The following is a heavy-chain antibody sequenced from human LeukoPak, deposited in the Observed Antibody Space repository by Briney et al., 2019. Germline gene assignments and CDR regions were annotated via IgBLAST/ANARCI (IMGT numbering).Heavy chain of an antibody. CDR1: GGSISSGSYY. Sequence: SQTLSLTCTVSGGSISSGSYYWSWIRQPAGKGLEWIGRIYTSGSTNYNPSLKSRVTISVDTSKNQFSLKLSSVTAADTAVYYCARRDYGGAFDIWGQGTMVTVSS. CDR2: IYTSGST. D-gene: IGHD4/OR15-4a*01. J-gene: IGHJ3*02. V-gene: IGHV4-61*02. CDR3: ARRDYGGAFDI.